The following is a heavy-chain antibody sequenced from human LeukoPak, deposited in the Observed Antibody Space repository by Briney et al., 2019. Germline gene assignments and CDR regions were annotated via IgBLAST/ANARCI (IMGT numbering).Heavy chain of an antibody. CDR2: INHRGST. V-gene: IGHV4-34*01. CDR1: GGSFSGYY. D-gene: IGHD6-19*01. Sequence: SETLSLTCAVYGGSFSGYYWSWIRQPPGKGLEWIGEINHRGSTNYNPSLKSRVTISVDTSKNQFSLKLSSVTAADTAVYYCARGRGAVAGTDFDYWGQGTLVTVSS. J-gene: IGHJ4*02. CDR3: ARGRGAVAGTDFDY.